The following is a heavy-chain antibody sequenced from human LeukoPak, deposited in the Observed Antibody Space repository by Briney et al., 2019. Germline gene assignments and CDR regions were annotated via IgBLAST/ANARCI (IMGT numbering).Heavy chain of an antibody. D-gene: IGHD1-20*01. CDR3: ARTSITGTEEGYYYGMDV. V-gene: IGHV4-4*02. CDR2: TYHSGST. J-gene: IGHJ6*02. Sequence: TSETLSLTCTVSGGSISSSNWWSWVRQPPGKGLEWIGETYHSGSTNYNPSLKSRVTISVDKSKNQFSLKLSSVTAADTAVYYCARTSITGTEEGYYYGMDVWGQGTTVTVSS. CDR1: GGSISSSNW.